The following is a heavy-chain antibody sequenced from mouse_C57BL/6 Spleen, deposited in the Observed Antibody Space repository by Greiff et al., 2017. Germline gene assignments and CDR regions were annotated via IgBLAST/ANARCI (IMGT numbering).Heavy chain of an antibody. CDR2: INPSNGGT. CDR3: ERWARGGYYDWYFDV. Sequence: QVQLQQPGTELVKPGASVKLSCKASGYTFTSYWMHWVKQRPGQGLEWIGNINPSNGGTNYNEKFKSKATLTVDTSSSTAYMQLSSLTSEDSAVXYCERWARGGYYDWYFDVWGTGTTVTVSS. V-gene: IGHV1-53*01. J-gene: IGHJ1*03. CDR1: GYTFTSYW. D-gene: IGHD2-3*01.